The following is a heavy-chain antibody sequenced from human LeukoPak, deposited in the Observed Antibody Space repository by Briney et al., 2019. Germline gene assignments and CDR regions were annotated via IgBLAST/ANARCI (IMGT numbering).Heavy chain of an antibody. CDR3: AKGSGNGYGSGPFDY. CDR2: IYSGEST. Sequence: GGSLRLSCAASGFTVSSNYMSWVRQAPGKGLEWVSVIYSGESTYYADSVKGHFTISRDNSKNTLYLQMNSLRAEDTAIYFCAKGSGNGYGSGPFDYWGQGTLVTVSS. CDR1: GFTVSSNY. J-gene: IGHJ4*02. V-gene: IGHV3-53*05. D-gene: IGHD3-10*01.